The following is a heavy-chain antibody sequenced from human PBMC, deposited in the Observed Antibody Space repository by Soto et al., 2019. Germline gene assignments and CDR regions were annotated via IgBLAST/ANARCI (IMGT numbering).Heavy chain of an antibody. V-gene: IGHV1-69*01. J-gene: IGHJ6*02. Sequence: QVQLVQSGAEVKKPGSSVKVSCKASVGTFSSYAISWVRQAPGQGLEWMGGIIPIFGTANYAQEFQDSVTITADESTSTAYKEPSSLRFEDTGVYYCAAQLSPPSYYYGMDVWGQGTTVTVSS. CDR1: VGTFSSYA. CDR2: IIPIFGTA. CDR3: AAQLSPPSYYYGMDV. D-gene: IGHD1-1*01.